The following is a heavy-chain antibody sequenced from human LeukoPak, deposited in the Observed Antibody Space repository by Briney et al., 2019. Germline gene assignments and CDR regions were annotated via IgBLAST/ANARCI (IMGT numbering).Heavy chain of an antibody. J-gene: IGHJ4*02. CDR3: AKGEYYDFWSGYSSDY. V-gene: IGHV3-23*01. Sequence: GGSLRLSCAASGFTFSSYAMSWVRQAPGKGLEWVSAISGSGGSTYYADSVKGRFTISRDNSKNTLYLQMNSLRAEDTAVYYCAKGEYYDFWSGYSSDYWGRGTLVTVSS. CDR2: ISGSGGST. CDR1: GFTFSSYA. D-gene: IGHD3-3*01.